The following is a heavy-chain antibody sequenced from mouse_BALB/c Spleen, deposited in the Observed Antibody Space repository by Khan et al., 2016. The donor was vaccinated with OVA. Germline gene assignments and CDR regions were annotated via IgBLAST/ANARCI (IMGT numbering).Heavy chain of an antibody. CDR2: IHYGGST. V-gene: IGHV3-1*02. D-gene: IGHD2-4*01. Sequence: VQLQQSGPDLVKPSQSLSLTCTVTGYSITSDYNWHWLRQFPGNKLEWMGYIHYGGSTNYHPSLKSRISFTRDTSKNQFFLQLNSVTTEDTATYYCARDDYAWFAYWGQGTLGTVAA. J-gene: IGHJ3*01. CDR3: ARDDYAWFAY. CDR1: GYSITSDYN.